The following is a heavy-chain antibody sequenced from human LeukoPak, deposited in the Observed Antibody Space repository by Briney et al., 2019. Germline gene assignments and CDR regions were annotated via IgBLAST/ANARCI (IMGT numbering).Heavy chain of an antibody. Sequence: SGGSLRLSCAASGFTFSGYSMNWVRQAPGKGLEWVSSISSSSSYIYYADSVKGRFAISRDNAKNSLFLQMNSLRAEDTAVYYCARQGSAYYFDFWGQGLLVTVSS. J-gene: IGHJ4*02. V-gene: IGHV3-21*01. CDR1: GFTFSGYS. D-gene: IGHD2-15*01. CDR3: ARQGSAYYFDF. CDR2: ISSSSSYI.